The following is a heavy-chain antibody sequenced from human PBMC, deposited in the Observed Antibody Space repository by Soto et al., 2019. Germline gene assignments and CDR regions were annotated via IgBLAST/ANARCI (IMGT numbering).Heavy chain of an antibody. Sequence: EVQLAESGGVLVQPGGSLRLSCVASGFTFSDHWMHWVRQAPGKGLVWVSRINSGGSRTNYADSVKGRFTISRDNAKNTLYLELNGLSVEDTAVYYCARGICSGDTCFFGGTHWGRGTLVTVSS. CDR3: ARGICSGDTCFFGGTH. CDR1: GFTFSDHW. J-gene: IGHJ4*02. D-gene: IGHD2-21*02. V-gene: IGHV3-74*01. CDR2: INSGGSRT.